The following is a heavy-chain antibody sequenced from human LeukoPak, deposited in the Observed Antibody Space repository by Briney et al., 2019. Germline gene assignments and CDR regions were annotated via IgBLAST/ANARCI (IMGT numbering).Heavy chain of an antibody. D-gene: IGHD4-11*01. CDR2: IYYSGST. J-gene: IGHJ4*02. CDR1: GGSISSDY. V-gene: IGHV4-59*01. CDR3: ARSYSNYHLSPLDY. Sequence: SETLSLTCSVSGGSISSDYWSWIRQPPGKGLEWIGYIYYSGSTNYNPSLKSRVTISVDTSRNQFSLNLSSVTAADTAVYYCARSYSNYHLSPLDYWGQGTLVTVSS.